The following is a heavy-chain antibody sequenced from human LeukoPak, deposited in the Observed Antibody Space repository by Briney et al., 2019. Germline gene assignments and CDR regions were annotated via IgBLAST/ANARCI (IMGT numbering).Heavy chain of an antibody. CDR3: AEAVYSSGWYYFDY. CDR1: GFTFSSYS. D-gene: IGHD6-19*01. J-gene: IGHJ4*02. V-gene: IGHV3-48*01. CDR2: ISSSSTI. Sequence: GGSLRLSCAASGFTFSSYSMNWVRQAPGKGLEWVSYISSSSTIYYADSVKGRFTISGDNAKNSLYLQMNSLRAEDTAVYYCAEAVYSSGWYYFDYWGQGTLVTVSS.